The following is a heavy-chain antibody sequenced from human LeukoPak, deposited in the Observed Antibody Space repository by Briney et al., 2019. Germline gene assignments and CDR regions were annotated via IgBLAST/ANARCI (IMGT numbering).Heavy chain of an antibody. Sequence: SVKVSRKASGGTFSSYAISWVRQAPGQGLEWMGRIIPILGIANYAQKFQGRVTITADKSTSTAYMELSSLRSEDTAVYYCASLPGGEVMDVWGQGTTVTVSS. CDR1: GGTFSSYA. D-gene: IGHD2-21*01. CDR3: ASLPGGEVMDV. J-gene: IGHJ6*02. V-gene: IGHV1-69*04. CDR2: IIPILGIA.